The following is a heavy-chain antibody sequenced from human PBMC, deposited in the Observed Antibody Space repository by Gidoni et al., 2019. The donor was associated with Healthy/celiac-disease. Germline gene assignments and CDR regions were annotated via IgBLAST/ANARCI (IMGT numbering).Heavy chain of an antibody. J-gene: IGHJ4*02. D-gene: IGHD3-22*01. CDR1: GFTFSSYG. V-gene: IGHV3-30*18. Sequence: QVQLVESGGGVVQPGRSLRLSCAASGFTFSSYGMHWVRQAPGKGLEWVAVISYDGSNKYYADSVKGRFTISRDNSKNTLYLQMNSLRAEDTAVYYCAKLTSGYDSSGYYDTFDYWGQGTLVTVSS. CDR3: AKLTSGYDSSGYYDTFDY. CDR2: ISYDGSNK.